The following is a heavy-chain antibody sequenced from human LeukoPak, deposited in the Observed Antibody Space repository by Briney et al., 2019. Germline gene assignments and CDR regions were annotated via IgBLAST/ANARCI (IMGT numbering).Heavy chain of an antibody. CDR3: AGGYNNFDY. Sequence: TASETLSLTCTVSGGSISSYYWSWIRQPPGKGLEWIGCIYYSGSTNYSPSLKSRVTISVDTSKNQFSLKLSSVTAADTAVYYCAGGYNNFDYWGQGTLVTVSS. CDR2: IYYSGST. J-gene: IGHJ4*02. CDR1: GGSISSYY. D-gene: IGHD5-24*01. V-gene: IGHV4-59*08.